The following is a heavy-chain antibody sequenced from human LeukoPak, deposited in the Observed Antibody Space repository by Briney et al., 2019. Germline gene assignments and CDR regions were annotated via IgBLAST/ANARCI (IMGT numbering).Heavy chain of an antibody. V-gene: IGHV3-23*01. D-gene: IGHD3-9*01. CDR1: GFTFSSYA. Sequence: PGGSLRLSCAASGFTFSSYAMSWVRQAPGKGLEWVSAISGSGGSTYYADSVKGRFTISRDNSKNTLYLQMNSLRAEDTAVYYCAKEGNDILTGYYMRAPNYFDYWGQGTLVTVSS. CDR3: AKEGNDILTGYYMRAPNYFDY. CDR2: ISGSGGST. J-gene: IGHJ4*02.